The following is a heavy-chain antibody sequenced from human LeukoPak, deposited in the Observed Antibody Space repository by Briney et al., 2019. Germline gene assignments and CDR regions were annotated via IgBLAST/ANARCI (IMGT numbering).Heavy chain of an antibody. J-gene: IGHJ3*02. D-gene: IGHD3-22*01. CDR1: GGSISSYY. Sequence: TSETLSLTCTVSGGSISSYYWSWIRQPAGKGLEWIGRIYTSGSTNYNPSLKSRVTMSVDTSKNQFSLKLSSVTAADTAVYYCARVVEDYYDISGYVRDVFDIWGKGTMVTV. CDR3: ARVVEDYYDISGYVRDVFDI. CDR2: IYTSGST. V-gene: IGHV4-4*07.